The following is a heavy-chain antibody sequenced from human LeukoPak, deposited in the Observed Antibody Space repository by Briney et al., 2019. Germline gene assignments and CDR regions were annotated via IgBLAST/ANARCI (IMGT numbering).Heavy chain of an antibody. CDR1: GFTFSNYA. V-gene: IGHV3-23*01. CDR2: ISSSSSTI. J-gene: IGHJ6*02. Sequence: PGGSLRLSCAASGFTFSNYAMSWVRQAPGKGLEWVSYISSSSSTIYYADSVKGRFTISRDNSKNALYLQMNSLRAEDTAVYYCAKDKTYYYGSGSPEVWGQGTTVTISS. D-gene: IGHD3-10*01. CDR3: AKDKTYYYGSGSPEV.